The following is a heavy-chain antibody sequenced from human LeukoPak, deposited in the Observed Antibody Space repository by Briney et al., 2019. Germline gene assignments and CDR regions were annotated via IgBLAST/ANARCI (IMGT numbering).Heavy chain of an antibody. CDR3: ARNPRQWRFTFDP. CDR2: IYTSGST. Sequence: ASETLSLTCTVSGGSISSGSYYWSWIRQPAGKGLEWIGRIYTSGSTNYNPSLKSRVTISVDTSKNQFSLKLSSVTAADTAVYYCARNPRQWRFTFDPWGQGTLVTVSS. J-gene: IGHJ5*02. CDR1: GGSISSGSYY. V-gene: IGHV4-61*02. D-gene: IGHD6-19*01.